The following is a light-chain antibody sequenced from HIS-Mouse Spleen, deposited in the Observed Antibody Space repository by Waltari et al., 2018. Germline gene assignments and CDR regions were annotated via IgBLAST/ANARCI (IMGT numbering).Light chain of an antibody. CDR3: QQVNSYPVT. CDR2: DAS. Sequence: AIQLTQSPSSLSASVGDRVTITCRASQGISSALAWYQQKPGKSPKLLIYDASSLESGVPSRFSGSGSGTDFTLTISSLQPEDFATYYCQQVNSYPVTFGQGTRLEIK. CDR1: QGISSA. J-gene: IGKJ5*01. V-gene: IGKV1-13*02.